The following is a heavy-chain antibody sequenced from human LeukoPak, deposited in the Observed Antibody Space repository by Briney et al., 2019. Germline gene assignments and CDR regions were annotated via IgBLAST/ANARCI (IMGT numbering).Heavy chain of an antibody. CDR1: GFTFSNYA. CDR3: ARADYGDSYYFDY. CDR2: ISYDGTNK. J-gene: IGHJ4*02. D-gene: IGHD4-17*01. V-gene: IGHV3-30-3*01. Sequence: GRSLRLSCAASGFTFSNYAMHWVRQAPGKGLEWVAVISYDGTNKYYADSVKGRFTISRDNSKNTLYLQMNSLRAEDTAVYYCARADYGDSYYFDYWGQGTLVTVSS.